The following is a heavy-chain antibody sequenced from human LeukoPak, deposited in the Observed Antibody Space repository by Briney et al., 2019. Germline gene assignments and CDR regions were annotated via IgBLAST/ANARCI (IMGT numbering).Heavy chain of an antibody. CDR2: TYYRSKWYN. D-gene: IGHD6-13*01. CDR3: ALYSSSWYGNGRRYYYGMDV. CDR1: GDSVSSNSAA. V-gene: IGHV6-1*01. Sequence: SQTLSLTCAISGDSVSSNSAAWNWIRQSPSRGLEWLGRTYYRSKWYNDYAVSVKSRITINPDTSKNQFSLQLNSVTPEDTAVYYCALYSSSWYGNGRRYYYGMDVWGQGTTVTVSS. J-gene: IGHJ6*02.